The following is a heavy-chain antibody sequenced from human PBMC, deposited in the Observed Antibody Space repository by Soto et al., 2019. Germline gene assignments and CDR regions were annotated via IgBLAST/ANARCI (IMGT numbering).Heavy chain of an antibody. V-gene: IGHV2-5*02. D-gene: IGHD5-12*01. J-gene: IGHJ4*02. CDR2: IYWDDDK. Sequence: QITLKESGPTLVKPTQTLTLTCTFSGFSLSTSGVGVGWIRQPPGKALEWLTLIYWDDDKRYSPSLKSRLSPXKXTSKTQVVLTMTSMDPVDTGTYYCAHKGDGYRGFKYWGQGTLVTVSS. CDR3: AHKGDGYRGFKY. CDR1: GFSLSTSGVG.